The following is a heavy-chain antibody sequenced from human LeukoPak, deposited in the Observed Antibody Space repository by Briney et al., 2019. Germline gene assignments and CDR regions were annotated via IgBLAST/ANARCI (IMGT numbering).Heavy chain of an antibody. J-gene: IGHJ4*02. CDR3: ASGYGDYVDVVFDC. CDR2: ISAYNGNT. CDR1: GYTFTSYG. V-gene: IGHV1-18*01. D-gene: IGHD4-17*01. Sequence: ASVKVSCKASGYTFTSYGISWVRQAPGQGLEWMGWISAYNGNTNYAQKLQGRVTMTTDTSTSTAYMELRSLRSDDTAVYYCASGYGDYVDVVFDCWGQGTLVTVSS.